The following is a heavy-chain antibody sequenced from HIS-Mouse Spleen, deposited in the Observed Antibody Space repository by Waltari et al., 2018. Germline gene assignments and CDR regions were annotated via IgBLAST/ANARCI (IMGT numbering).Heavy chain of an antibody. CDR3: AKDKHHAFDY. J-gene: IGHJ4*02. CDR2: ISYDGSNK. CDR1: GVPSSCYG. V-gene: IGHV3-30*18. Sequence: QVQLVESGGGVVQPGRSLRLSCAPSGVPSSCYGMHWVRQAPGKGLEWVAVISYDGSNKYYADSVKGRFTISRDNSKNTLYLQMNSLRAEDTAVYYCAKDKHHAFDYWGQGTLVTVSS.